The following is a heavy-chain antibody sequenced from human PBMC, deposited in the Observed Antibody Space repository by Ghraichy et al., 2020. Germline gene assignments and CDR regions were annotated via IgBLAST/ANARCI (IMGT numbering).Heavy chain of an antibody. Sequence: GGSLRLSCAASGFTVSSNYMSWVRQAPGKGLEWVSVIYSGGSAYYADSVKGRFTISRDNSKNTLYLQMNSLRAEDTAVYYCARVVVVINWYFDLWGRGTLVTVSS. CDR2: IYSGGSA. J-gene: IGHJ2*01. V-gene: IGHV3-66*01. D-gene: IGHD3-22*01. CDR1: GFTVSSNY. CDR3: ARVVVVINWYFDL.